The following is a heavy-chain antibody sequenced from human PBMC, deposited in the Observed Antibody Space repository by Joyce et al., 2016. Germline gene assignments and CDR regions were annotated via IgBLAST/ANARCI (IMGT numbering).Heavy chain of an antibody. Sequence: EMQLLQSGAEVRKPGEYLKISCKASGYIFANYWINWVRQMPGKGLEWMAIIKPNDSDTRYSPSFQGQVTISVDKSSSTSSLQWSSLRALDTAIYYCARRYCSATRCQGRYFDYWGQGTLVTVSS. V-gene: IGHV5-51*01. J-gene: IGHJ4*02. D-gene: IGHD2-2*01. CDR1: GYIFANYW. CDR3: ARRYCSATRCQGRYFDY. CDR2: IKPNDSDT.